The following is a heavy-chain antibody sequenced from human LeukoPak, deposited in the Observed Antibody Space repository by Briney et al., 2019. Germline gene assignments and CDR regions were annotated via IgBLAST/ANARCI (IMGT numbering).Heavy chain of an antibody. Sequence: GGSLRLSCAASGFTFSSYAMSWVRQAPGKGLEWVSVIYSGGSTYYADSVKGRFTISRDNAKNSLYLQMNSLRAEDTAVYYCAREEWELYAFDVWGQGTMVTVSS. D-gene: IGHD1-26*01. V-gene: IGHV3-66*01. CDR2: IYSGGST. CDR1: GFTFSSYA. CDR3: AREEWELYAFDV. J-gene: IGHJ3*01.